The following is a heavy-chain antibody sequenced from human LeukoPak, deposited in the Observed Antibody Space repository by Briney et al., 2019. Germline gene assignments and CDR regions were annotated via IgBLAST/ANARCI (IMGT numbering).Heavy chain of an antibody. J-gene: IGHJ4*02. V-gene: IGHV3-7*01. CDR3: ARYYDILTGYLHYFDY. CDR1: GVTFSSYW. Sequence: GGSLRLSCAASGVTFSSYWMSWVRQAPGKGLEWVANIKQDGSEKYYVDSVKGRFTISRDNAENSLYLQMNSLRAEDTAVYYCARYYDILTGYLHYFDYWGLGTLVTVSS. D-gene: IGHD3-9*01. CDR2: IKQDGSEK.